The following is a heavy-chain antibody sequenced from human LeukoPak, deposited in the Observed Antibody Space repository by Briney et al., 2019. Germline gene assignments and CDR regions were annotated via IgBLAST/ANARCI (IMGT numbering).Heavy chain of an antibody. V-gene: IGHV3-48*02. CDR1: GFTFSSYS. D-gene: IGHD3-3*02. CDR2: IGITDSPI. Sequence: GGTLRLSCAASGFTFSSYSMNWVRQAPGKGLEWASYIGITDSPIYYADSVKGRFTISRDNARNSLYLQMNSLRDEDTAVYYCVRDHLWAFDIWGQGTMVTVSS. CDR3: VRDHLWAFDI. J-gene: IGHJ3*02.